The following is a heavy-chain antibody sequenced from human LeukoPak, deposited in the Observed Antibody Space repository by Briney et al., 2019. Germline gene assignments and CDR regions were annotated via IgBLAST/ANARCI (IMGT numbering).Heavy chain of an antibody. CDR1: GGSISSYY. Sequence: SETLSLTCTVSGGSISSYYWSWIRQPPGKGLEWIGYIYYSERTNYNPSLKSRVTISVDTSKNQFSLKLSSVTAADTAVYYCARHAVAVAYPYFDYWGQGTLVTVSS. CDR3: ARHAVAVAYPYFDY. J-gene: IGHJ4*02. D-gene: IGHD6-19*01. CDR2: IYYSERT. V-gene: IGHV4-59*08.